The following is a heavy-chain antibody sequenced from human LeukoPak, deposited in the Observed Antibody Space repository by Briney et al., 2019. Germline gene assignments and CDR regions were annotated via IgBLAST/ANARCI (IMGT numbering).Heavy chain of an antibody. Sequence: GAPVKVSCKASGYTFTSYGISWVRQAPGQGLEWVGWISAYNGNTNYAQKLQGRVTMTTDTSTSTAYMELRSLRSDDTAVYYCARSSGSYYHHAFDIWGQGTMVTVSS. CDR3: ARSSGSYYHHAFDI. CDR1: GYTFTSYG. J-gene: IGHJ3*02. V-gene: IGHV1-18*01. CDR2: ISAYNGNT. D-gene: IGHD1-26*01.